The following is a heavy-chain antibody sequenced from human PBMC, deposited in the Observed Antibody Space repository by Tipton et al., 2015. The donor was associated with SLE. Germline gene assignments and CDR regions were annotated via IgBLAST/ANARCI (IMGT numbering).Heavy chain of an antibody. V-gene: IGHV4-38-2*01. CDR2: IYYSGST. CDR1: GYSISSGYY. CDR3: ARGHSDYYYMDV. Sequence: TLSLTCAVSGYSISSGYYWGWIRQPPGRGLEWIGSIYYSGSTYYNPSLKSRVTISVDTSKNQFSLKLSSVTAADTAVYYCARGHSDYYYMDVWGKGTTVTVSS. D-gene: IGHD2-15*01. J-gene: IGHJ6*03.